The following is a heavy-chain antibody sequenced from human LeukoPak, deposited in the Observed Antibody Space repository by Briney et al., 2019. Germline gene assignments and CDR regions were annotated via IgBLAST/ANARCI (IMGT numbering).Heavy chain of an antibody. J-gene: IGHJ4*02. Sequence: GGSLRLSCAASGFTFSSYAMSWVRQAPGKGLEWAAFIRYDGSDKYYADSVKGRFSISRDNSKNTLYLEMNSLRAEDTAVYYCARNSSGRFDNWGQGTLVTVSS. CDR2: IRYDGSDK. D-gene: IGHD6-19*01. CDR3: ARNSSGRFDN. CDR1: GFTFSSYA. V-gene: IGHV3-30*02.